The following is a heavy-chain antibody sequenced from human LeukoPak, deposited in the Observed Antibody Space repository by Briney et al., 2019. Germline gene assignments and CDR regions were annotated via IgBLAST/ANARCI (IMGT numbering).Heavy chain of an antibody. Sequence: SETLSLTCTVSGDSISGYYWSWIRQPPEKGLEYIGYIYYSGTTDYNPSLKSRVTISVDTSKNQFSLKLTSVTAADTAVHYCARHYYDSSGYYYFDNWGQGTLVTVSS. CDR3: ARHYYDSSGYYYFDN. CDR1: GDSISGYY. J-gene: IGHJ4*02. CDR2: IYYSGTT. D-gene: IGHD3-22*01. V-gene: IGHV4-59*08.